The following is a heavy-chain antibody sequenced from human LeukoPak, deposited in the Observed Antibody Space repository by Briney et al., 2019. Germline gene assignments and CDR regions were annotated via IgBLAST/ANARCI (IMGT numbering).Heavy chain of an antibody. CDR2: IYTSGST. Sequence: SETLSLTCTVSGGSISSDYWSWIRQPAGKGLEWIGRIYTSGSTNYNPSLKSRVTISIDTSRNQFSLKLNSVTAADTAVYYCARDSPYSGSYFYWGQGTLVTVSS. CDR3: ARDSPYSGSYFY. J-gene: IGHJ4*02. V-gene: IGHV4-4*07. CDR1: GGSISSDY. D-gene: IGHD1-26*01.